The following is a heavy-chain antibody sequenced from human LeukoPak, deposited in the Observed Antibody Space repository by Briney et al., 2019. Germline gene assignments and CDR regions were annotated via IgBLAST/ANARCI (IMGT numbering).Heavy chain of an antibody. CDR3: AKDRRASAGSSSWFHFDY. J-gene: IGHJ4*02. CDR2: ISYDESNK. D-gene: IGHD6-13*01. Sequence: PGGSLRLSCATSGFTFNSYGMHWVRQAPDKGLEWVAVISYDESNKDYADSVKGRFTISRDNSKNTLYLQMNSLRAEDTAVYYCAKDRRASAGSSSWFHFDYWGQGTLVTVSS. CDR1: GFTFNSYG. V-gene: IGHV3-30*18.